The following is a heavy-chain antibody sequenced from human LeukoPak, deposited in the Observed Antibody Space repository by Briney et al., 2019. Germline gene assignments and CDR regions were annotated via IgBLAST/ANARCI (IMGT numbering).Heavy chain of an antibody. V-gene: IGHV4-4*07. CDR3: AREVIIRGVTHFDY. CDR1: GGSISTYF. J-gene: IGHJ4*02. D-gene: IGHD3-10*01. CDR2: IYDSGT. Sequence: SETLSLTCTVSGGSISTYFWSWIRQPAGKGLEWIGRIYDSGTNYHPSLKRRVTMSADTSKNQFSLKLSSVTAADTAVYFCAREVIIRGVTHFDYWGQGALVTVSS.